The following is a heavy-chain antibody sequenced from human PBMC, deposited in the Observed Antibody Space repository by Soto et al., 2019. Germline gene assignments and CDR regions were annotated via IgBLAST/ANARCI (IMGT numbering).Heavy chain of an antibody. CDR1: GGTFSSYA. CDR2: IIPIFGTA. CDR3: ARAGLDSSSWYAGYYYGMDV. J-gene: IGHJ6*02. D-gene: IGHD6-13*01. Sequence: ASVKVSCKASGGTFSSYAISWVRQAPGQGLEWMGGIIPIFGTANYAQKFQGRVTITADESTSTAYMELSSLRSEDTAVYYCARAGLDSSSWYAGYYYGMDVWGQGTTVTVSS. V-gene: IGHV1-69*13.